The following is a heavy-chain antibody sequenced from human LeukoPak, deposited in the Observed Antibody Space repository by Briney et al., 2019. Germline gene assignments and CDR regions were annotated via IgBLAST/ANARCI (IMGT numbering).Heavy chain of an antibody. V-gene: IGHV3-21*01. Sequence: GGSLRLSCAASGFTFSSYSMNWVRQAPGRGLEWVSSISSSTSYIYYADSVKGRFTISRDNAKNSLYLQMNSLRAEDTALYYCATSGPSDYWGQGTLVTVSS. CDR2: ISSSTSYI. CDR3: ATSGPSDY. CDR1: GFTFSSYS. D-gene: IGHD3-10*01. J-gene: IGHJ4*02.